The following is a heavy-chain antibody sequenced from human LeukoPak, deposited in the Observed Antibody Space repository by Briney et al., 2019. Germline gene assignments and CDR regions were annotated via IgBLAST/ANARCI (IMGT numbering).Heavy chain of an antibody. CDR2: INPNGGGT. CDR3: ARVVGATTRYYYYMDV. Sequence: ASVKVSCKASGYTFTGYYMHWVRQAPGQGLEWMGWINPNGGGTNYAQKFQGRVTMIRDTSISTAYMELSRLRSDDTAVYYCARVVGATTRYYYYMDVWGKGTTVTVSS. V-gene: IGHV1-2*02. D-gene: IGHD1-26*01. CDR1: GYTFTGYY. J-gene: IGHJ6*03.